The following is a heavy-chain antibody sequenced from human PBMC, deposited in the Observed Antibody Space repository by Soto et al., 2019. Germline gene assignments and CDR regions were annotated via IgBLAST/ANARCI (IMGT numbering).Heavy chain of an antibody. CDR1: GGSISDYY. J-gene: IGHJ4*02. CDR2: IHDSGTT. D-gene: IGHD6-19*01. Sequence: SETLSLTCTVSGGSISDYYWSWIRQPPGKGLEWIGLIHDSGTTNYNPSLKSRVTFSLDTSKNQFSLQLNSVIAADTAVYYCARALSTHIAVAGMGYFDSWGQGTLVTVSS. CDR3: ARALSTHIAVAGMGYFDS. V-gene: IGHV4-59*01.